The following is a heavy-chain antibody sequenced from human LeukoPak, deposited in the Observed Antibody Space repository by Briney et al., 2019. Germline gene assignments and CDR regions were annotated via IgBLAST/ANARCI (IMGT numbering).Heavy chain of an antibody. CDR2: IYYSGTT. J-gene: IGHJ4*02. V-gene: IGHV4-39*01. CDR1: GGSISSSTHY. CDR3: ARGKRGYSSSWYDY. Sequence: PSETLSLTCTVSGGSISSSTHYWGWIRQPPGKGLEWMGSIYYSGTTYYSPSLKSRVTISVDMSKNQFSLRLSSVTAADTVAYYCARGKRGYSSSWYDYWGQGTLVTVSS. D-gene: IGHD6-13*01.